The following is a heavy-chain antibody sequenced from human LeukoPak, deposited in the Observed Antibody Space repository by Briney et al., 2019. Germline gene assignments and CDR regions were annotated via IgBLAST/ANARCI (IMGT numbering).Heavy chain of an antibody. Sequence: GGSLRLSCAASGFNFNNFTMSWVRQAPGKGPEWLSAMTGPADTTYYAESVKGRLTISRDYSKSMVYLQMNSLRVEDTAIYYCAKGAEIDHWGQGTLVTVSS. J-gene: IGHJ4*02. CDR3: AKGAEIDH. V-gene: IGHV3-23*01. CDR1: GFNFNNFT. CDR2: MTGPADTT.